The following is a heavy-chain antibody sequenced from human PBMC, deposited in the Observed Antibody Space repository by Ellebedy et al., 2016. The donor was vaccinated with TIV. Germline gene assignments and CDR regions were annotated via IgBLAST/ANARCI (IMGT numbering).Heavy chain of an antibody. CDR3: AKDLSAVDYDSSGYFRRYYYSYGMDV. CDR1: GFTFSSYG. V-gene: IGHV3-30*18. J-gene: IGHJ6*02. Sequence: GESLKISCAASGFTFSSYGMHWVRQAPGKGLEWVAVISYDGSYRYYADSVKGRFTIARDNSKKTLYVQMNSLRAEDTAIYYCAKDLSAVDYDSSGYFRRYYYSYGMDVWGQGTTVTVSS. CDR2: ISYDGSYR. D-gene: IGHD3-22*01.